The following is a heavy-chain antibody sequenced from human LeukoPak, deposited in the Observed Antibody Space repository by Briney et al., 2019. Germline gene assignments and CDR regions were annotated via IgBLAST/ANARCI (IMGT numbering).Heavy chain of an antibody. V-gene: IGHV5-10-1*01. J-gene: IGHJ5*02. CDR1: GYSFTSYW. CDR2: IDPSDSYT. CDR3: ARHRRVLTEWFDP. Sequence: GESLKISCKGSGYSFTSYWISWVRQMPGKGLEWIGRIDPSDSYTNYSPSFQGHVTISADKSISTAYLQWSSLKASDTAMYYCARHRRVLTEWFDPWGQGTLVTVSS. D-gene: IGHD2/OR15-2a*01.